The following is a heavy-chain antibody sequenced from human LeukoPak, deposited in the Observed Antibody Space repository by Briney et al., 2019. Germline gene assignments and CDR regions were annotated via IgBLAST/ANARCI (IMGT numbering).Heavy chain of an antibody. D-gene: IGHD1-14*01. CDR2: VNTYGTNT. CDR1: GFTLTNNW. CDR3: AREFSPEDAFDL. Sequence: GGSLRLSCTASGFTLTNNWMHWVRQVPGKGLEWVSRVNTYGTNTNYADSVRGRFTISRDNAKNTLYLQMDSLRAEDSATYYCAREFSPEDAFDLWGQGTRVTVSS. J-gene: IGHJ3*01. V-gene: IGHV3-74*01.